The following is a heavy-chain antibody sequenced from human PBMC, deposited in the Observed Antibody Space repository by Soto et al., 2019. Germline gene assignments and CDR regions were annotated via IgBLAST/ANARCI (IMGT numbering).Heavy chain of an antibody. CDR3: AKNQERELPRVIDF. Sequence: EVRLLESGGGLVKPGGSLRLSCATSGLTCSNYAMSWVRQAPGGGLEWVSSMSGSSSTTYYADSGRGRFTISRDRSKNTLYLQLSSLRAEDTARYYLAKNQERELPRVIDFWGPGTLFTVS. J-gene: IGHJ4*02. V-gene: IGHV3-23*01. CDR2: MSGSSSTT. CDR1: GLTCSNYA. D-gene: IGHD1-7*01.